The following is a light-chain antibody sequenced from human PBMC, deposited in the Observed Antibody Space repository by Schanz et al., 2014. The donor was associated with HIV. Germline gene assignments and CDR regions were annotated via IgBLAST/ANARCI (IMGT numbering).Light chain of an antibody. CDR2: EVT. CDR3: CSYAGSSTYVV. CDR1: SSDVGSYSL. Sequence: QSVLTQPASVSGSPGQSITISCTGTSSDVGSYSLVSWYQQHPGKAPKLMIYEVTKRPSGVSDRFSASKSGNTASLTISGLQAEDEADYYCCSYAGSSTYVVFGGGTKLTVL. V-gene: IGLV2-23*02. J-gene: IGLJ2*01.